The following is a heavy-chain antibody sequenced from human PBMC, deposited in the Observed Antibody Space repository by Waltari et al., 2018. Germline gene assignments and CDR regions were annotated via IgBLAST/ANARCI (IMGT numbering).Heavy chain of an antibody. V-gene: IGHV3-21*01. J-gene: IGHJ5*02. CDR1: GFPVISHS. Sequence: EVQLVESGGGLVKPGGSLRLSCAASGFPVISHSMNWVRQAPGKGLEWVSSISSSSSYIYYADSVKGRFTISRDNAKNSLYLQMNSLRAEDTAVYYCARDTASGYDFWSGYYLGWFDPWGQGTLVTVSS. D-gene: IGHD3-3*01. CDR2: ISSSSSYI. CDR3: ARDTASGYDFWSGYYLGWFDP.